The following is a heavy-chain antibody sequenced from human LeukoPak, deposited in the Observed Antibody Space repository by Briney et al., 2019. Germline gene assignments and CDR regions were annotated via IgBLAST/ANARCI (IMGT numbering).Heavy chain of an antibody. CDR2: IYSGGST. CDR1: GFTVSSNY. V-gene: IGHV3-53*01. Sequence: GGSLRLSCAASGFTVSSNYMSWVRQAPGKGLEWVSVIYSGGSTYYADSVKGRFTISRDNSKNTLYLQMNSLRAEDTAVYYCASPGIVGATPKGDASDIWGQGTMVTVSS. CDR3: ASPGIVGATPKGDASDI. J-gene: IGHJ3*02. D-gene: IGHD1-26*01.